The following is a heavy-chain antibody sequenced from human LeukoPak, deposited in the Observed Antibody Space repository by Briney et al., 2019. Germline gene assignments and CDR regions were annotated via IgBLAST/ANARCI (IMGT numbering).Heavy chain of an antibody. J-gene: IGHJ6*03. CDR3: ARRKRITMVRGVISGYYMDV. D-gene: IGHD3-10*01. CDR1: GYTFTSYG. V-gene: IGHV1-69*05. CDR2: IIPIFGTA. Sequence: SVKVSCKASGYTFTSYGISWVRQAPGQGLEWMGGIIPIFGTANYAQKFQGRVTITTDESTSTAYMELSSLRSEDTAVYYCARRKRITMVRGVISGYYMDVWGKGATVTVSS.